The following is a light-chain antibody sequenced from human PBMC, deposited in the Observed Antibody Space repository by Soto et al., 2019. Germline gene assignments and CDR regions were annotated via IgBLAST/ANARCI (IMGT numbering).Light chain of an antibody. Sequence: DIQMTQSPSSLSASVGARVRITCRARQSINSYLNWYQQRPGEAPHLLIYAASSLQSGVPSRFSGSGSGTDFTLTISSLQPEDFASYYCQQSYETPWTFGQGTKVDI. CDR2: AAS. V-gene: IGKV1-39*01. J-gene: IGKJ1*01. CDR3: QQSYETPWT. CDR1: QSINSY.